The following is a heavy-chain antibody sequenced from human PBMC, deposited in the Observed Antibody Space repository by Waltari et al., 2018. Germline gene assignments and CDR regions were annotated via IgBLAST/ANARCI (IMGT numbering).Heavy chain of an antibody. D-gene: IGHD1-20*01. CDR2: IYYSGST. J-gene: IGHJ4*02. CDR3: ARIGRNNWNGGVSY. Sequence: QVQLQESGPGLVKPSETLSLTCTVSGGSISSYYWSWIRQPPGKGLEWIGYIYYSGSTNYNPSLNSRVTISVDTSNTQFSLKLSSVTAADTAVYYCARIGRNNWNGGVSYWGQGTLVTVSS. V-gene: IGHV4-59*01. CDR1: GGSISSYY.